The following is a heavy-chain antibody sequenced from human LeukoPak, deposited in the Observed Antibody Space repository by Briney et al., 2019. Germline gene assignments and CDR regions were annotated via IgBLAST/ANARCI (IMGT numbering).Heavy chain of an antibody. Sequence: PGGSLRLSCEGSGFSFSSYWMTWVRQLPGKGPEWVANIKQDGSEKYYVDSVKGRFTISRDNAKNSLYPQMNSLKTEDTAVYYCTTDRDDSSGYYVNAFDIWGQGTMVTVSS. CDR3: TTDRDDSSGYYVNAFDI. CDR1: GFSFSSYW. J-gene: IGHJ3*02. V-gene: IGHV3-7*03. D-gene: IGHD3-22*01. CDR2: IKQDGSEK.